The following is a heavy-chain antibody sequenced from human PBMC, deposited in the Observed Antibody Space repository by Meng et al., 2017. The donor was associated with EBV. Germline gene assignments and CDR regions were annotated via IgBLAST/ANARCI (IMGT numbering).Heavy chain of an antibody. Sequence: QVELGQSRGEGKRPGSSVKVSCKTSGGPFRYYAISWVRQAPGQGLEWLGGFLPRLGAPNYAQKFHGRVKITADESTSTHYMDLSSLRSEDTAIYYCASESGRGYTPDYWGQGTLVTVSS. CDR2: FLPRLGAP. V-gene: IGHV1-69*01. CDR3: ASESGRGYTPDY. CDR1: GGPFRYYA. D-gene: IGHD3-10*01. J-gene: IGHJ4*02.